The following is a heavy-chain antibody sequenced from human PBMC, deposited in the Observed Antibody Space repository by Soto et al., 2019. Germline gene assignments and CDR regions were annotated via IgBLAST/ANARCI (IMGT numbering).Heavy chain of an antibody. J-gene: IGHJ4*02. D-gene: IGHD6-13*01. CDR2: INSDGSST. V-gene: IGHV3-74*01. CDR3: ARAGFSTSWLGILATGVHGVEIDY. Sequence: GGSLRLSCAASGFTFSSYWMHWVRQAPGEGLVWVSRINSDGSSTRYADSVKGRFTISRDNAKNTLYLQMNSLRAEDTAVYYCARAGFSTSWLGILATGVHGVEIDYWGQGTLVTVSS. CDR1: GFTFSSYW.